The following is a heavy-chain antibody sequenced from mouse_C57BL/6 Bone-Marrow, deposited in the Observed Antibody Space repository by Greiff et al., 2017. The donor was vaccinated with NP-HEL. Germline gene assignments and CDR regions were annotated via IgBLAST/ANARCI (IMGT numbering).Heavy chain of an antibody. CDR1: GYTFTSYW. CDR3: AREGLITTVVAPMDY. V-gene: IGHV1-69*01. D-gene: IGHD1-1*01. CDR2: IDPSDSYT. Sequence: VQLQQPGAELVMPGASVKLSCKASGYTFTSYWMHWVKQRPGQGLEWIGEIDPSDSYTNYNQKFKGKSTLTVDKSSSTAYMQRSSLTSEDSAVYYWAREGLITTVVAPMDYWGQGTSVTVAS. J-gene: IGHJ4*01.